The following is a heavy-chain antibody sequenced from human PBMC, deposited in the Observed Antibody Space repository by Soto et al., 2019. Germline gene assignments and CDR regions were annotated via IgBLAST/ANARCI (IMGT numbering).Heavy chain of an antibody. V-gene: IGHV3-7*01. CDR3: AGDANFGWVSFNY. CDR1: GFTFSSYW. CDR2: IKQEGSEK. J-gene: IGHJ4*02. Sequence: EVQLVESGGGLVQPGGSLRLSCAASGFTFSSYWMSWVRQAPGKGLEWVANIKQEGSEKYYVDSVKGRFTISRDNAKNSLYLQMNSLRADDTAVYYGAGDANFGWVSFNYWGQGTLVTVSS. D-gene: IGHD3-9*01.